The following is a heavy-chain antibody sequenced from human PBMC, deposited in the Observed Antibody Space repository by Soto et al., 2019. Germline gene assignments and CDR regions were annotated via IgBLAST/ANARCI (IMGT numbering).Heavy chain of an antibody. CDR3: SRRILA. CDR2: ISSGGSP. CDR1: GGSINSGGYC. V-gene: IGHV4-31*03. J-gene: IGHJ5*02. Sequence: QVQLQESGPGLVKPSQTLSLTCTVSGGSINSGGYCWSWIRQHPGKGLDWIGCISSGGSPSYNPSPQSGVPTAEDTPQNPFSLTPTSATAADAAVYYGSRRILAWRRGPLITVSS. D-gene: IGHD5-18*01.